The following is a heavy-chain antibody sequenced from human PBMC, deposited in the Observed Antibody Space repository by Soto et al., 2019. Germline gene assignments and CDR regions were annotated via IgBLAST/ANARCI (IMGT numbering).Heavy chain of an antibody. CDR1: GASISDYY. V-gene: IGHV4-59*12. CDR2: FYPSGST. J-gene: IGHJ4*02. D-gene: IGHD3-22*01. Sequence: PSETLSLTCTVSGASISDYYWSWIRQSPGKGLDWIGYFYPSGSTYYNPSLKSRVTISVDRSKNQFSLKLSSVTAADTAVYYCARADSSGYPDYWGQGTLVTVSS. CDR3: ARADSSGYPDY.